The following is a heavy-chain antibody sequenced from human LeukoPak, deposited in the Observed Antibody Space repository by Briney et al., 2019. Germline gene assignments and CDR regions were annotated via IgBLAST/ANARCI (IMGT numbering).Heavy chain of an antibody. J-gene: IGHJ5*02. CDR3: ARHSEYSSGWYDWFDP. D-gene: IGHD6-19*01. CDR1: GGSISSYY. CDR2: IYYSGST. V-gene: IGHV4-59*08. Sequence: SETLSLTCTVSGGSISSYYWSWIRQPPGKGLEWIGYIYYSGSTNYNPSLKSRVTISVDTSKNQFSLKLSSVTAADTAVYYCARHSEYSSGWYDWFDPWGQGTLVTVSS.